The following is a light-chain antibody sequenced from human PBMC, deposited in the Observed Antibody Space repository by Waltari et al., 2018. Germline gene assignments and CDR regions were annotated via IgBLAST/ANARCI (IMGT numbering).Light chain of an antibody. CDR1: QSISRY. V-gene: IGKV1-39*01. J-gene: IGKJ2*01. CDR2: AAS. CDR3: QQSYSTPST. Sequence: DSQITQYPVSMSPSFVYRVKITRRASQSISRYFNSYQQKPGNAPTLLIYAASSLQSGVPSRFSGSGSGTDFTLPISRLQPEDFATYYCQQSYSTPSTFGQGT.